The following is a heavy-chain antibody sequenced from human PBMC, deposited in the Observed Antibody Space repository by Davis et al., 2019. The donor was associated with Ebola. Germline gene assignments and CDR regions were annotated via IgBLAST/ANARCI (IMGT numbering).Heavy chain of an antibody. CDR2: IRAKSKDYST. Sequence: PGGSLRLSCAASGFTFGLAAIHWVCQAPGKGLEWVGRIRAKSKDYSTAYAESVKGRFTISRDDSQNTAYLQMESLKTEDAAVYYYSTLIDFWGQGTKITVSS. CDR1: GFTFGLAA. J-gene: IGHJ4*02. CDR3: STLIDF. D-gene: IGHD2/OR15-2a*01. V-gene: IGHV3-73*01.